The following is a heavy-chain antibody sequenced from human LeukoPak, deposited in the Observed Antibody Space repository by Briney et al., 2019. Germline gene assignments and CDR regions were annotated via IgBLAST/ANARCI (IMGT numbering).Heavy chain of an antibody. D-gene: IGHD1-26*01. CDR1: GFTVSSNY. J-gene: IGHJ6*03. V-gene: IGHV3-53*01. CDR2: IYSGGST. CDR3: ARDKSSGGYYNYYYMDV. Sequence: GGSLRLSCAASGFTVSSNYMSWVRQAPGKGLEWVSVIYSGGSTYYADSVKGRFTISRDNSKNTLYLQMNSLRAEDTAVYYCARDKSSGGYYNYYYMDVWGKGTTVTVSS.